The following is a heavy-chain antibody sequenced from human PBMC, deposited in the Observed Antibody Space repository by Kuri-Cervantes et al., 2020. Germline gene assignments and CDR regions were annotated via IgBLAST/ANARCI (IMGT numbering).Heavy chain of an antibody. D-gene: IGHD6-13*01. Sequence: SGPTLVKPTQTLTLTCTFSGFSLSTSGMRVSWIRQPPGKALEWLARIDWDDDKFYSTSLKSRLTITKDTSKNQVVLTMTNMDPVDTATYYCAHRNYIAATFDYWGQGTLVTVSS. CDR2: IDWDDDK. V-gene: IGHV2-70*12. J-gene: IGHJ4*02. CDR1: GFSLSTSGMR. CDR3: AHRNYIAATFDY.